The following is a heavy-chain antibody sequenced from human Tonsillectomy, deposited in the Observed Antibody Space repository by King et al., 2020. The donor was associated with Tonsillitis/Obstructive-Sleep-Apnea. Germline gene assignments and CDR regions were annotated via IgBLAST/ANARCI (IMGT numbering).Heavy chain of an antibody. CDR3: AKHAEMATTYYGMDV. J-gene: IGHJ6*02. V-gene: IGHV3-23*04. Sequence: VQLVESGGGLVQPGGSLRLSCAASGFTFSSYAMSWVRQAPGKGLEWVSAISGSGGSTYYADSVKGRVTISRDNSTNTLYLQMNSLRAEDTAVYHCAKHAEMATTYYGMDVWGQGTTVTVSS. CDR2: ISGSGGST. CDR1: GFTFSSYA. D-gene: IGHD5-24*01.